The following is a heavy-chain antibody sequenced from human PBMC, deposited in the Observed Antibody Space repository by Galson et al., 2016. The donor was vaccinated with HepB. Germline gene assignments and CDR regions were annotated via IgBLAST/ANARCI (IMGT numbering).Heavy chain of an antibody. CDR2: ISRTSQTI. D-gene: IGHD6-19*01. V-gene: IGHV3-48*04. CDR1: GFSFSSYS. J-gene: IGHJ5*02. CDR3: ARMVPLYSGGWYVRGDGWFDP. Sequence: SLRLSCAVSGFSFSSYSMNWVRQAPGKGLEWVSYISRTSQTIYYADSVKGRFTISRDNSKNSLYLQMNNLRAEDTAVYYCARMVPLYSGGWYVRGDGWFDPWGQGTLVTVSS.